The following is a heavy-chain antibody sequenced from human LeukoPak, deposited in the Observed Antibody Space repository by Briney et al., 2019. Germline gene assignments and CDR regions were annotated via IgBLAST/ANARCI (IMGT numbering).Heavy chain of an antibody. CDR3: AKETSPWGTTRGGYFDF. D-gene: IGHD3-16*01. CDR1: GFSFITYG. J-gene: IGHJ4*02. Sequence: GGSLRLSCAASGFSFITYGLHWVRQAPGKGLEWVAFMSSDRSKKFYADSVKGRFTISRDNSKNTLYLQMSSLGPDDTAVYNCAKETSPWGTTRGGYFDFWGQGTLVTVSS. V-gene: IGHV3-30*18. CDR2: MSSDRSKK.